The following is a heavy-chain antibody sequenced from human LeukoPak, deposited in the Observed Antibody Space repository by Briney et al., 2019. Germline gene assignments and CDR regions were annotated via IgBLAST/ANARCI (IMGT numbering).Heavy chain of an antibody. D-gene: IGHD2-15*01. CDR2: INHSGST. CDR1: GGSFSGYY. V-gene: IGHV4-34*01. CDR3: ARVKAATLGAPLYHYYGMDV. J-gene: IGHJ6*02. Sequence: SETLSLTCAVYGGSFSGYYWSWIRQPPGKGLEWIGEINHSGSTNYNPSLNSRVTISVDTSKNQFSLKLSSVTAADTAVYYCARVKAATLGAPLYHYYGMDVWGQGTTVTVSS.